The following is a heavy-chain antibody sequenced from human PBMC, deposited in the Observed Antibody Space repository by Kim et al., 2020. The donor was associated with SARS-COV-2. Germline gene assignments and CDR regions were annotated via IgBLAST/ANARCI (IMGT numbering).Heavy chain of an antibody. CDR1: GFTFSSYS. CDR2: ISSSSSTI. Sequence: GGSLRLSCAASGFTFSSYSMNWVRQAPGKGLEWVSYISSSSSTIYYADSVKGRFTISRDNAKNSLYLQMNSLRDEDTAVYYCARVNGGGYCSGGSCYYFDYWGQGTLVTVSS. V-gene: IGHV3-48*02. D-gene: IGHD2-15*01. CDR3: ARVNGGGYCSGGSCYYFDY. J-gene: IGHJ4*02.